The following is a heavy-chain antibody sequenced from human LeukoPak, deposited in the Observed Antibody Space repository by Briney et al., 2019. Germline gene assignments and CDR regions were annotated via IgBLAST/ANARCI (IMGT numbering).Heavy chain of an antibody. CDR1: GGSFSGYY. D-gene: IGHD2-2*01. Sequence: PSETLSLTCAVYGGSFSGYYWSWIRQPPGKGLEWIGEINHSGSTNYNPSLKSRVTISVDTSKNQFSLKLSSVTAADTAVCYCAISIVVVPAAFDYWGQGTLVTVSS. CDR2: INHSGST. V-gene: IGHV4-34*01. J-gene: IGHJ4*02. CDR3: AISIVVVPAAFDY.